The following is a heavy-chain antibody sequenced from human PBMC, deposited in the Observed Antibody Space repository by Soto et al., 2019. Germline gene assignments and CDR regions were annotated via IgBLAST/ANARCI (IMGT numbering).Heavy chain of an antibody. D-gene: IGHD6-13*01. J-gene: IGHJ6*03. V-gene: IGHV4-59*01. CDR3: ARKGAAASYAHYYMDV. Sequence: QVQLQESGPGLVKPSETLSLTCTVSGGSISPYYWSWIRQPPGKGLEWIGYVYYSGNPNYNPSLESRVTISVDTSRNRFSLNLTSATAADTAVYYCARKGAAASYAHYYMDVWGRGTAVTVSS. CDR2: VYYSGNP. CDR1: GGSISPYY.